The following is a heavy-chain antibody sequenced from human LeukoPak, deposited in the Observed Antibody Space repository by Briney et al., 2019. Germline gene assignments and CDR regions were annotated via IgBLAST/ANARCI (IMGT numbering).Heavy chain of an antibody. CDR3: ARTYLGYYDSSGYAYYFDY. J-gene: IGHJ4*02. Sequence: PSETLSLTCTVSDGSISSYYWSWIRQPPGKGLEWIGYIYYNGNTKYNPSLKSRVTISVDTSKNQFSPKLRSVTAADTAVYYCARTYLGYYDSSGYAYYFDYWGQGTLVPVSS. CDR1: DGSISSYY. V-gene: IGHV4-59*08. D-gene: IGHD3-22*01. CDR2: IYYNGNT.